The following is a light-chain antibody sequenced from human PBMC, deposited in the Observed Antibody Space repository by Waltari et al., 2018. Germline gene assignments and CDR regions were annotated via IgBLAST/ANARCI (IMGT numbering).Light chain of an antibody. Sequence: EIGLTQSPGTLSLSPGERATLSCRASQSVSSSDVAWYQQKPGQAPRLLIYGASSRATAIPDRFSGSGSGPDFTLTISRLEPEDFAVYYCQQYGSSPITFGQGTKLEI. CDR1: QSVSSSD. CDR3: QQYGSSPIT. CDR2: GAS. V-gene: IGKV3-20*01. J-gene: IGKJ2*01.